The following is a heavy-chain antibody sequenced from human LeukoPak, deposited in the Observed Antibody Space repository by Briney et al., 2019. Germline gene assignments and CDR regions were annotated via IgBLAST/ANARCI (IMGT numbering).Heavy chain of an antibody. CDR1: GFTVTNYA. J-gene: IGHJ4*02. CDR3: AKWGDYDILTGYYDPDY. Sequence: GGSLRLSCAASGFTVTNYAMYWVRQAPGKGLEWVSAISGRDDSTYYADSVKGRFTISRDTSKNTLFLQMNSLRAEDTTVYYCAKWGDYDILTGYYDPDYWGQGTLVTVSS. D-gene: IGHD3-9*01. CDR2: ISGRDDST. V-gene: IGHV3-23*01.